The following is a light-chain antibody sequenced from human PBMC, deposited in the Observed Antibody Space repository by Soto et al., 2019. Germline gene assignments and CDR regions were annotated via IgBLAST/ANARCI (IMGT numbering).Light chain of an antibody. CDR2: GAS. CDR3: QQYGSAPPGT. Sequence: EIVLTQSPGTLSLSPGERATLSCRASPSVSSSFLALYQQKAGQAPRLLIYGASSRATGIPDRFSGSGSGTDFTLTISRLEQEDFAVYYCQQYGSAPPGTFGQGTKLEIK. V-gene: IGKV3-20*01. J-gene: IGKJ2*02. CDR1: PSVSSSF.